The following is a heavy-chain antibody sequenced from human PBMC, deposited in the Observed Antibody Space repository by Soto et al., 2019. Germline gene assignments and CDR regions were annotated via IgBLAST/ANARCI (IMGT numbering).Heavy chain of an antibody. Sequence: ASVKVSCQVSGYTLTELSMHWVRQAPGKGLEWMGGFDPEDGETIYEQKFQGRVTMTEDTSTDTAYMELSSLRSEDTAVYYCARGPDFHCSGGSCYPGSPYFDYWGQGTLVTVSS. D-gene: IGHD2-15*01. CDR3: ARGPDFHCSGGSCYPGSPYFDY. J-gene: IGHJ4*02. CDR2: FDPEDGET. V-gene: IGHV1-24*01. CDR1: GYTLTELS.